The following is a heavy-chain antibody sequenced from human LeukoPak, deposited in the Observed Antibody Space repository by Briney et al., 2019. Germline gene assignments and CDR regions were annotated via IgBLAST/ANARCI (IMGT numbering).Heavy chain of an antibody. D-gene: IGHD1-26*01. CDR1: GFPFRSYA. V-gene: IGHV3-23*01. CDR2: ISGSGGGGT. CDR3: AKDWDS. Sequence: GGSLRLSCVASGFPFRSYAMNWVRQAPGKGLEWVSVISGSGGGGTYYADSVKGRFTTSRDNSKNTLYLEMNSLRADDTAVYYRAKDWDSWGQGTLVTVSS. J-gene: IGHJ4*02.